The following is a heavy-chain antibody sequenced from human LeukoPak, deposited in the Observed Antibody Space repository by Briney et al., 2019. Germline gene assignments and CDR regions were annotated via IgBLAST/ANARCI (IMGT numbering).Heavy chain of an antibody. Sequence: ASVKVSCKASGYTFTSYDINWVRQATGQGLEWMGWMNPNSGNTGYAQKFQGRVTTTRNTSISTAYMELSSLRSEDTAVYYCARVCHALEADYWGQGTLVTVSS. CDR2: MNPNSGNT. CDR1: GYTFTSYD. D-gene: IGHD2-8*01. J-gene: IGHJ4*02. CDR3: ARVCHALEADY. V-gene: IGHV1-8*01.